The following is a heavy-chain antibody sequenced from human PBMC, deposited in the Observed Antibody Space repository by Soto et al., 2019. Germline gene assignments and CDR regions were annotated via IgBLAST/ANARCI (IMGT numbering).Heavy chain of an antibody. D-gene: IGHD6-6*01. V-gene: IGHV2-5*02. CDR2: IYWDDDK. Sequence: QLTLKESGPTLVKPTQTLTLTCTFYGFSLSTSGVGESWIPQPPRKALEWLALIYWDDDKRYSPSLKIRLTNTKATSKNHVDLTITNMDPMDTDTYYCALAVGSSFVWGQGTMVTVSS. CDR3: ALAVGSSFV. CDR1: GFSLSTSGVG. J-gene: IGHJ4*02.